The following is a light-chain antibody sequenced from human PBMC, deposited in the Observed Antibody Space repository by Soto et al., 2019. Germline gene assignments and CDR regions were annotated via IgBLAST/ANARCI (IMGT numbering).Light chain of an antibody. V-gene: IGLV1-44*01. CDR3: ATWDDRLNGYL. J-gene: IGLJ1*01. CDR2: SNN. Sequence: QSVLTQPPSASGTPGQRVTISCSGSSSNIGSNVVNWFQQLPGTPPKLRIYSNNQRPSGVPDRFSGSKSGTSASLAISGLQSEDEADYYCATWDDRLNGYLLGTGTKFTVL. CDR1: SSNIGSNV.